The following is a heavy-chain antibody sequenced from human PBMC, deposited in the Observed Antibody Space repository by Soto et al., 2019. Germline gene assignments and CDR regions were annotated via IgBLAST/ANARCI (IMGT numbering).Heavy chain of an antibody. D-gene: IGHD6-13*01. V-gene: IGHV1-18*01. CDR3: ARVPIAAAGNYYYYGMGV. CDR1: GYTFTSYG. Sequence: GASVKVSCKASGYTFTSYGISWVRQAPGQGLEWMGWISAYNGNTNYAQKLQGRVTMTTDTSTSTAYMELRSLRSDDTAVYYCARVPIAAAGNYYYYGMGVWGQGTTVTVSS. J-gene: IGHJ6*02. CDR2: ISAYNGNT.